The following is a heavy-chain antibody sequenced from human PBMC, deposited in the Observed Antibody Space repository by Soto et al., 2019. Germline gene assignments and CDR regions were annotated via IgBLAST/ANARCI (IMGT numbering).Heavy chain of an antibody. CDR1: GFTFNRHT. J-gene: IGHJ4*02. V-gene: IGHV3-21*01. D-gene: IGHD5-12*01. Sequence: EVQLVESGGGLVKPGGSLRLSCAASGFTFNRHTMNWVRQAPGKGLEWVSSITSSTTYIYYADSVKGRFTISRDNAENSLYLQMNSLRAEDSAVYYCAREYSAYEGFDYWGQGTLVTVSS. CDR3: AREYSAYEGFDY. CDR2: ITSSTTYI.